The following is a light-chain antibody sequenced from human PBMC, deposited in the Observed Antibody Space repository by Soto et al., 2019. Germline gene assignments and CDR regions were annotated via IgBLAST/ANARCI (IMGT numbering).Light chain of an antibody. Sequence: QSVLTQPPSASGTPGQRVIISCSGGSSNIGSNYVYWYQQLSETLIFGNDRRPSGVHVPDRFSASKSGTSASLDIAGLQAEDEGDYYCQSYDNTLDARYVFGTGTKVTVL. CDR1: SSNIGSNY. CDR3: QSYDNTLDARYV. CDR2: GND. V-gene: IGLV1-47*02. J-gene: IGLJ1*01.